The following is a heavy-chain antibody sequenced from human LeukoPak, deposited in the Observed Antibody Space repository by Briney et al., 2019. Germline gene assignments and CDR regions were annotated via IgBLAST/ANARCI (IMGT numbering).Heavy chain of an antibody. Sequence: PGGSLRLSCAASGFTFSTYVMSGVRQAPGKGLEWVSSISGSGGRTNYADPVKGRFAISRDNSKNTLYLQMNSLRAEDTAVYYCAKTSSGWYWGWFDPWGQGTLVTVSS. CDR3: AKTSSGWYWGWFDP. CDR1: GFTFSTYV. D-gene: IGHD6-19*01. V-gene: IGHV3-23*01. J-gene: IGHJ5*02. CDR2: ISGSGGRT.